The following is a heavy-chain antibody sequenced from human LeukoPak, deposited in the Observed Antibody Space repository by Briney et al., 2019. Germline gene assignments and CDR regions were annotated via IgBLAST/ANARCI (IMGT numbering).Heavy chain of an antibody. CDR3: ARPHYYDSSGYYGAFDI. V-gene: IGHV3-30*04. CDR1: RFTFSSYT. J-gene: IGHJ3*02. D-gene: IGHD3-22*01. Sequence: PGGSLRLSCAASRFTFSSYTMHWVRQAPGKGLEWVAVISYDGSNRYYADSVKGRFTISRDNSKNTLYLQMNSLRAEDTAVYYCARPHYYDSSGYYGAFDIWGQGTMVTVSS. CDR2: ISYDGSNR.